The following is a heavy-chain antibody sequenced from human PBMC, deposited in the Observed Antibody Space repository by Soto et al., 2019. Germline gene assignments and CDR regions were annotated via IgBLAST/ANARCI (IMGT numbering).Heavy chain of an antibody. J-gene: IGHJ6*02. CDR3: ARGHRVETPPGGKFSFYPYGMDA. CDR1: GGSFSDYH. Sequence: SETLSLTCAVYGGSFSDYHWTWIRQSPGKGLEWIGEIGHSGITKYNPSLKSRVSLGVDTSKNQFSLKLSSMTAADTAVYYCARGHRVETPPGGKFSFYPYGMDAWGQGTTVTVSS. D-gene: IGHD2-21*02. CDR2: IGHSGIT. V-gene: IGHV4-34*01.